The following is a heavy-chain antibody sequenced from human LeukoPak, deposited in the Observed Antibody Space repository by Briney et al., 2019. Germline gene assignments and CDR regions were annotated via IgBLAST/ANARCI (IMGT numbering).Heavy chain of an antibody. CDR1: EFTFSSYA. V-gene: IGHV3-30-3*02. D-gene: IGHD2-2*01. J-gene: IGHJ4*02. CDR3: AKNTHAYAEIFDY. CDR2: ISFDGNNE. Sequence: GGSLRLSCAASEFTFSSYAMHWVRQAPGKGLEWVAAISFDGNNEYYADSVKGRFTISRDNSKNTLFLQMNSLRAEDTAVYYCAKNTHAYAEIFDYWGQGTLVTVSS.